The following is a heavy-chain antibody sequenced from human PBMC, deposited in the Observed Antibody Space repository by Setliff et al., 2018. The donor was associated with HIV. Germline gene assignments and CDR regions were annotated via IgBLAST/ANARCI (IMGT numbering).Heavy chain of an antibody. D-gene: IGHD3-22*01. V-gene: IGHV1-69*13. Sequence: GASVKVSCKASGGPFSSYPISWVRQAPGQGLEWMGGIIPIFGTTHYAQKFQGRVTVTADESTSTAYMQLSSLRSDDTAVYYCARGRNYDSSGYGDYYYYMDVWGKGTTVTVSS. CDR3: ARGRNYDSSGYGDYYYYMDV. CDR1: GGPFSSYP. CDR2: IIPIFGTT. J-gene: IGHJ6*03.